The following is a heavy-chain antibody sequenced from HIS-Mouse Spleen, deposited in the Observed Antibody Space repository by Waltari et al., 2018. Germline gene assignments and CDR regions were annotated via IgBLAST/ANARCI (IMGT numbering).Heavy chain of an antibody. CDR2: MNPNNGNT. CDR3: ARGLLKDDAFDI. D-gene: IGHD3-9*01. Sequence: QVQLVQSGAEVKKPGASVKVSCKASRYTFTSYDINWVRQATGQGLEWMGWMNPNNGNTGNAQKFQGRVTMTRNTSISTAYMELSSLRSEDTAVYYCARGLLKDDAFDIWGQGTMVTVSS. J-gene: IGHJ3*02. V-gene: IGHV1-8*01. CDR1: RYTFTSYD.